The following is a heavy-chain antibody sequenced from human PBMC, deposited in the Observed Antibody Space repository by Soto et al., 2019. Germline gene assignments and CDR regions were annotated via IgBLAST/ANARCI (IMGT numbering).Heavy chain of an antibody. CDR2: IRDRAYNYAT. Sequence: EVLLVESGGGVVQPGGSLKLSCAASGFVFKDSSIHWVRQASGKGLEWVGRIRDRAYNYATAYAASVEGRFTISRDDSDNTAYLHMNSLKTEDTAIYYCTRLISAAQDYWGQGTLVTVSS. J-gene: IGHJ4*02. CDR3: TRLISAAQDY. D-gene: IGHD3-10*01. CDR1: GFVFKDSS. V-gene: IGHV3-73*01.